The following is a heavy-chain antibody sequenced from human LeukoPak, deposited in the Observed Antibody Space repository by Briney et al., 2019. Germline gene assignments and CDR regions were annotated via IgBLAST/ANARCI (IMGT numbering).Heavy chain of an antibody. J-gene: IGHJ4*02. CDR2: ISGSGGST. V-gene: IGHV3-23*01. D-gene: IGHD2-21*02. Sequence: PGGSLRLSCAASGFTFSSYAMSWVRQAPGKGLEWVSAISGSGGSTYYADSVKGRFTISRDNSKNTLYLQMNSLRAEDTAVYYCAKKHIVVVTAGAVHYWGQGTLVTVSS. CDR3: AKKHIVVVTAGAVHY. CDR1: GFTFSSYA.